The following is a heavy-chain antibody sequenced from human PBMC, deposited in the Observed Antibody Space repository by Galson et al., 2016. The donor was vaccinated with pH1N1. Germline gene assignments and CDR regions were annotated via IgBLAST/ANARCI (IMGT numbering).Heavy chain of an antibody. Sequence: SVKVSCKVTGYTLTKVYMHWVRQAPGKGLEWMGSFDPEDGETLYAQKFQGRLTITEDSSTDTAYMELNTLRSEDTAEYYCAKDKYVDRNPIFDPWGQGTLVTVSS. CDR3: AKDKYVDRNPIFDP. V-gene: IGHV1-24*01. D-gene: IGHD3-16*01. CDR2: FDPEDGET. CDR1: GYTLTKVY. J-gene: IGHJ5*02.